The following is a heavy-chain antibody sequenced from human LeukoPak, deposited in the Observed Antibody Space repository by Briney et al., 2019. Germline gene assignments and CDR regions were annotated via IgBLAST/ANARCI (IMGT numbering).Heavy chain of an antibody. V-gene: IGHV4-59*01. Sequence: SETLSLTCTVSGGSISSYYWSWIRQPPGKGLEWIGYIYYSGSTNYNPSLKSRVTISVDTSKNQFSLKLSSVTAADTAVYYCARVPTLWSGPRAWYDAFDIWGQGTMVTVSS. CDR1: GGSISSYY. CDR3: ARVPTLWSGPRAWYDAFDI. CDR2: IYYSGST. J-gene: IGHJ3*02. D-gene: IGHD3-3*01.